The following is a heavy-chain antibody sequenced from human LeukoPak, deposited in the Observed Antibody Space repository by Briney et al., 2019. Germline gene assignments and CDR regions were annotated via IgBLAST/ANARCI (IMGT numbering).Heavy chain of an antibody. Sequence: GGCLRLSCAASGFTFSRYGMHWVRQAPGKGLEWVAVIWYDGSNKYYADSVKGRFTISRDNSKNTLFLQMNSLRAEDTAVYYCARDPDDYGDYSYFDYWGQGTLVTVSS. CDR3: ARDPDDYGDYSYFDY. CDR2: IWYDGSNK. D-gene: IGHD4-17*01. CDR1: GFTFSRYG. V-gene: IGHV3-33*01. J-gene: IGHJ4*02.